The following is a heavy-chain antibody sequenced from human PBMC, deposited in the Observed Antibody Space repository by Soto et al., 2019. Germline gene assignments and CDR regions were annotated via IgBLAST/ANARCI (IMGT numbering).Heavy chain of an antibody. CDR2: ISWDDNK. CDR1: GFSLNTRAVG. Sequence: GSGPTLVNPTQTLTLTCSLSGFSLNTRAVGVGWIRQPPGKALEWLALISWDDNKRYRPSLESRLSIAKDTSGNRVVLTMTNVDPLDTATYYCAHRALSGSRYYFDFWGLGTLVTVSS. CDR3: AHRALSGSRYYFDF. D-gene: IGHD1-26*01. V-gene: IGHV2-5*02. J-gene: IGHJ4*02.